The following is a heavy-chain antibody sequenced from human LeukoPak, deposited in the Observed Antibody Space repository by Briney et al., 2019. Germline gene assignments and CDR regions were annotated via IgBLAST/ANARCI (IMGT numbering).Heavy chain of an antibody. J-gene: IGHJ3*01. V-gene: IGHV3-48*02. CDR2: ISHSSSAI. CDR3: ARDRDYAFDV. Sequence: GGSLRLSCAASGFTFSIYSMNWVRQAPGKGLEWLSYISHSSSAISYADSVKGRFSISRDYAENSLYLQMNSLRDEDTAVYYCARDRDYAFDVWGQGTMVTVSS. CDR1: GFTFSIYS. D-gene: IGHD3-10*01.